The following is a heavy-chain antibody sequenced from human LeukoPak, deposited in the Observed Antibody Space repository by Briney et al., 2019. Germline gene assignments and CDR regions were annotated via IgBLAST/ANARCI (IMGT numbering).Heavy chain of an antibody. J-gene: IGHJ4*02. V-gene: IGHV1-69*04. Sequence: SVKVSCKASGGSFSSYVITWVRQAPGQGLEWMGRIIPILGVSSFAQKFQGRVTMTEDTSTDTAYMELSSLRSEDTAVYYCATEGTMVRGVIRYWGQGTLVTVSS. CDR1: GGSFSSYV. CDR2: IIPILGVS. D-gene: IGHD3-10*01. CDR3: ATEGTMVRGVIRY.